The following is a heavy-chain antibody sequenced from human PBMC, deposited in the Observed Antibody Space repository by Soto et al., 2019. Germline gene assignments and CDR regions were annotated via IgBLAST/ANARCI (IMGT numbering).Heavy chain of an antibody. D-gene: IGHD6-6*01. CDR1: GFTFSSYA. J-gene: IGHJ6*03. V-gene: IGHV3-23*01. Sequence: EVQLLESGGGLVQPGGSLRLSCAASGFTFSSYAMSWVRQAPGKGLEWVSAISGSGGSTYYADSVKGRFTISRDNSKNTLYLQMNSLRAEDTAVYYCAKKEYSSSSPYYYYMDVWGKGTTATVSS. CDR3: AKKEYSSSSPYYYYMDV. CDR2: ISGSGGST.